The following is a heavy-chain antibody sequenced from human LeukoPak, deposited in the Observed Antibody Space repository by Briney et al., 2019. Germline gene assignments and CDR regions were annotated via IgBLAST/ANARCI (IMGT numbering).Heavy chain of an antibody. CDR2: ISGSGGST. D-gene: IGHD5-18*01. V-gene: IGHV3-23*01. Sequence: GGSLRLSCVASGFPFSSYWMTWVRQAPGKGLEWVSAISGSGGSTYYADSVKGRFTISRDNSKNTLYLQMNSLRAEDTAVYYCAKGGCSYGQTYYFDYWGQGTLVTVSS. CDR3: AKGGCSYGQTYYFDY. J-gene: IGHJ4*02. CDR1: GFPFSSYW.